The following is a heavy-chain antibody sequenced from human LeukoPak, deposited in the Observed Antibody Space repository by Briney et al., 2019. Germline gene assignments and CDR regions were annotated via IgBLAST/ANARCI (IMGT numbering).Heavy chain of an antibody. CDR1: GFTVSSNY. CDR3: ARAPVTSCRGAFCYPFDY. D-gene: IGHD2-21*01. Sequence: GGSLRLSCAASGFTVSSNYMSWVRQAPGKGLEWVSIIYSGGSTFYADSVRGRFTISRDNSKNALYLQMNRLRVEDAALYYCARAPVTSCRGAFCYPFDYWGQGILVTVSS. CDR2: IYSGGST. V-gene: IGHV3-53*01. J-gene: IGHJ4*02.